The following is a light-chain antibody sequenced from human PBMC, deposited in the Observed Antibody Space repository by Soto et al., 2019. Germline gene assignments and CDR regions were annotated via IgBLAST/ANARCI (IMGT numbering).Light chain of an antibody. J-gene: IGKJ4*01. Sequence: DIQMTQSPSSLSPSVGDRVTITCRASQDITNYLAWYQQKPGKVPKLLIYAASTLQSGVPSRFSGSGSGTEFTLTISSLQPEDVATYYCQKHYSAPPTFGGGTKVEIK. CDR2: AAS. CDR3: QKHYSAPPT. CDR1: QDITNY. V-gene: IGKV1-27*01.